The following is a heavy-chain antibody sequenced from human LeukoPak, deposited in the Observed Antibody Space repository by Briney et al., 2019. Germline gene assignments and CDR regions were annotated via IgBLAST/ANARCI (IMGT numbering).Heavy chain of an antibody. CDR3: AKDLREAGYSFGLPLFDY. V-gene: IGHV1-24*01. Sequence: GASVKVSCKVSGYTLTELSMHWVRQAPGKGLEWMGGFDPEDGETIYAQKFQGRVTMTEDTSTDTAYMELSSLRAEDTAVYYCAKDLREAGYSFGLPLFDYWGQGTLVTVSS. CDR1: GYTLTELS. J-gene: IGHJ4*02. D-gene: IGHD5-18*01. CDR2: FDPEDGET.